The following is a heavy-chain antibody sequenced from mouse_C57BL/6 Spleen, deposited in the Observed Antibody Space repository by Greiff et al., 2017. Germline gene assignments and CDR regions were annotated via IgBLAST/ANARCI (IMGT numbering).Heavy chain of an antibody. CDR1: GYTFTSYW. V-gene: IGHV1-61*01. J-gene: IGHJ4*01. D-gene: IGHD1-1*02. CDR2: IYPSDSET. CDR3: ARSAYGHYAMDY. Sequence: QVQLKQPGAELVRPGSSVKLSCKASGYTFTSYWMDWVKQRPGQGLEWIGNIYPSDSETHYNQKFKDKATLTVDKSSSTAYMQLSSLTSEDSAVYYCARSAYGHYAMDYWGQGTSVTVSS.